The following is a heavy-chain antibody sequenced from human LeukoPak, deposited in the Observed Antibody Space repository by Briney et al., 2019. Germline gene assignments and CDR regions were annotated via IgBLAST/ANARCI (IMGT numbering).Heavy chain of an antibody. D-gene: IGHD6-19*01. Sequence: GGSLRLSCAASGFTFSSYSMNWVRQAPGKGLEWVSSISSSSSYIYYADSVKGRFTISRDNAKNSLYLQMNSLRAEDAAVYYCAPLPYSSGPSWFDPWGQGTLVTVSS. CDR2: ISSSSSYI. CDR3: APLPYSSGPSWFDP. V-gene: IGHV3-21*01. J-gene: IGHJ5*02. CDR1: GFTFSSYS.